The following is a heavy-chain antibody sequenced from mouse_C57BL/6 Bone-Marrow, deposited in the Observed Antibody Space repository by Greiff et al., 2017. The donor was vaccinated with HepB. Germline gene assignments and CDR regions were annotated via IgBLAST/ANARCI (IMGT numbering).Heavy chain of an antibody. Sequence: EVMLVESGGGLVKPGASLKLSCAASGFTFSSYAMSWVRQTPEKRLEWVATISDGGSYTNYQDNVKGRVTISRDNAKNNLYMQMSHLKSEDSAMYYCARWLPPDDWGQGTTLTVSS. J-gene: IGHJ2*01. CDR1: GFTFSSYA. D-gene: IGHD2-2*01. V-gene: IGHV5-4*03. CDR3: ARWLPPDD. CDR2: ISDGGSYT.